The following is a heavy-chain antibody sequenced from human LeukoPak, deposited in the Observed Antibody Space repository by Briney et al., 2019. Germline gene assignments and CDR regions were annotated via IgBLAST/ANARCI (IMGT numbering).Heavy chain of an antibody. Sequence: SETLSLTCTVSGGSISSSSYYWGWIRQPPGKGLEWIGEINHSGSTNYNPSLKSRVTISVDTSKNQFSLKLSSVTAADTAVYYCARRKTGYCSSRGGNYFDYWGQGTLVTVSS. J-gene: IGHJ4*02. V-gene: IGHV4-39*07. CDR2: INHSGST. CDR3: ARRKTGYCSSRGGNYFDY. D-gene: IGHD6-13*01. CDR1: GGSISSSSYY.